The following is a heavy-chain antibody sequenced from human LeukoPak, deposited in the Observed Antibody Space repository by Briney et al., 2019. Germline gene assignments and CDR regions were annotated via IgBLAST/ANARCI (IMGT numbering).Heavy chain of an antibody. J-gene: IGHJ4*02. CDR1: GFTISSYA. V-gene: IGHV3-30-3*01. CDR3: ARVDSGDSSSSAPFDY. Sequence: GGSRRLSCAASGFTISSYAVHWVRQAPGKGLEWVAVISYDGSNKYYADSVKGRFTIFRDTSKNTLFLQMNSLRPDDTAVYYCARVDSGDSSSSAPFDYWGQGTRVTVSS. D-gene: IGHD6-6*01. CDR2: ISYDGSNK.